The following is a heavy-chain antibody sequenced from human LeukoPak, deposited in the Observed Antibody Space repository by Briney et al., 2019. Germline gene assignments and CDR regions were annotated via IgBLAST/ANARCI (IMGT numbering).Heavy chain of an antibody. CDR3: ARQRDIVVVPAAIRGRRYNWFDP. J-gene: IGHJ5*02. V-gene: IGHV4-34*01. CDR1: GGSFSGYY. D-gene: IGHD2-2*01. CDR2: INHSGST. Sequence: SETLSLTCAVYGGSFSGYYWSWIRQPPGKGLEWIGEINHSGSTNYNPSLKSRVTISVDTSKNQFSLKLSSVTAADTAVYYCARQRDIVVVPAAIRGRRYNWFDPWGQGTLVTVSS.